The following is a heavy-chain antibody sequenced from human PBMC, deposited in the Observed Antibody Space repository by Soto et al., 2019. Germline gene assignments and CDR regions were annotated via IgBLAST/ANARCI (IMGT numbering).Heavy chain of an antibody. CDR2: ISYDGTNK. CDR1: GFTFSNYG. D-gene: IGHD1-1*01. CDR3: AIKINATTTGDY. V-gene: IGHV3-30*03. J-gene: IGHJ4*02. Sequence: QVQLVESGGGVVQPGTSLTLSCAASGFTFSNYGMHWVRQAPGKGLEWVALISYDGTNKYYADSVKGRFTISRDNSKNTLYLQMSSLRVEDTAVYYCAIKINATTTGDYWGQGTLVTVSS.